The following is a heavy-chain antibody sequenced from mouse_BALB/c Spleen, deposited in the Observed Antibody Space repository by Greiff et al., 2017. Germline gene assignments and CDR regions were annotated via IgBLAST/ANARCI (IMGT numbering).Heavy chain of an antibody. CDR2: IWAGGST. V-gene: IGHV2-9*02. D-gene: IGHD2-1*01. Sequence: QVQLKESGPGLVAPSQSLSITCTVSGFSLTSYGVHWVRQPPGKGLEWLGVIWAGGSTNYNSALMSRLSISKDNSKSQVFLKMNSLQTDDTAMYYCARPLLSQRGYFDVWGAGTTVTVSS. CDR1: GFSLTSYG. J-gene: IGHJ1*01. CDR3: ARPLLSQRGYFDV.